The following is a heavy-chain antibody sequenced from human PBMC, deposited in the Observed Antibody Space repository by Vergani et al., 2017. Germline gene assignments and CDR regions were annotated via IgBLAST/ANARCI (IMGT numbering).Heavy chain of an antibody. J-gene: IGHJ4*02. D-gene: IGHD2-2*02. V-gene: IGHV4-59*01. CDR1: GGSISSYY. Sequence: QVQLQESGPGLVKPSETLSLTCTVSGGSISSYYWSWIRQPPGKGLEWIGYIYYSGSTNYNPSLKSRVTIAVDTSKNQFSLKLRSVTAADTAVYYCARDDIPSDYWGQGTLVTVSS. CDR3: ARDDIPSDY. CDR2: IYYSGST.